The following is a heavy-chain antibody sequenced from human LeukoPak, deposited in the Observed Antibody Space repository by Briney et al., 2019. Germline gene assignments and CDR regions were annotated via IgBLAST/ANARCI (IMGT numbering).Heavy chain of an antibody. CDR2: INPSGGRT. V-gene: IGHV1-46*01. Sequence: ASVKVSCKASGYTFTGYYIHWVRQAHGQGLEWMGMINPSGGRTTYAKKFQGRVTMTRDTSTNTVYTELSSLRSDDTAVYYFARDYYGGHNLYNFDFWGQGTRVIVSS. J-gene: IGHJ4*02. CDR3: ARDYYGGHNLYNFDF. CDR1: GYTFTGYY. D-gene: IGHD3-10*01.